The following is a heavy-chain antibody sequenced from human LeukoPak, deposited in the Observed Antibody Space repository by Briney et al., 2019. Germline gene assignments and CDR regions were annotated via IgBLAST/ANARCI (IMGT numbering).Heavy chain of an antibody. CDR1: GFTFSNYW. CDR3: ARVSGPSSF. D-gene: IGHD6-25*01. J-gene: IGHJ1*01. Sequence: GGSLRLSCAASGFTFSNYWMHWVRQAPGKGLVWVSRISSDGTTTHYAGSVKGRFTISRDNAKNTVYLQMNSLRVEDTAVYYCARVSGPSSFWGQGTLVTVSS. V-gene: IGHV3-74*01. CDR2: ISSDGTTT.